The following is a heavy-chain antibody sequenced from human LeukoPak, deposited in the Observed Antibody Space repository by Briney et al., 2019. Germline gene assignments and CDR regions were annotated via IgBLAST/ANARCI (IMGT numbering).Heavy chain of an antibody. Sequence: GRSMRLSCAASGFTFDDYAMDWVRHAPGKGLEWVSGISWNSGSIGYADSVKGRFTISRDNAKNSLYLQMNSLRAEDTALYYCAKGDHSSSWFDYWGQGTLVTVSS. CDR1: GFTFDDYA. CDR3: AKGDHSSSWFDY. D-gene: IGHD6-13*01. J-gene: IGHJ4*02. CDR2: ISWNSGSI. V-gene: IGHV3-9*01.